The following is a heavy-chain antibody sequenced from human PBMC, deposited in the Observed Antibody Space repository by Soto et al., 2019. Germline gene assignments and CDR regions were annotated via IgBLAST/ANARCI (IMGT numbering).Heavy chain of an antibody. CDR1: GGSISSYY. Sequence: PSETLSLTCTVSGGSISSYYWSWIRQPPGKGLEWIGYIYYSGSTNYNPSLKSRVTISVDTSKNQFSLKLSSVTAADTAVYYCARQKSGSHQGYFQHWGQGTLVTVSS. CDR3: ARQKSGSHQGYFQH. J-gene: IGHJ1*01. V-gene: IGHV4-59*08. D-gene: IGHD1-26*01. CDR2: IYYSGST.